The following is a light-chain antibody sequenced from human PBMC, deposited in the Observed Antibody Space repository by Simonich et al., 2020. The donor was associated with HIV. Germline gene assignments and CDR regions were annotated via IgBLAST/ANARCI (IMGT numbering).Light chain of an antibody. CDR3: QQRSNWLT. Sequence: EIVLTQSPATLSLSPGERATLSCRASQSVSRYLVWYQQKPGQAPRLLIYDASNRATGVPARFRGSGSGTDFTLTISSLEPEDFAFYYCQQRSNWLTFGGGTKVEIK. CDR2: DAS. V-gene: IGKV3-11*01. CDR1: QSVSRY. J-gene: IGKJ4*01.